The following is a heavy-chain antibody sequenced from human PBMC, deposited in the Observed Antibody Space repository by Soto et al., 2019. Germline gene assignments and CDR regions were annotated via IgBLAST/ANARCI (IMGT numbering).Heavy chain of an antibody. D-gene: IGHD2-15*01. Sequence: QVQLQESGPGLVKPSQTLSLTCTVSGGSISSGGYYWSWIRQHPGKGLEWIGYIYYSGSTYYNPSLKGRVTISVDTSKNQFSLKLSSVTAADTAVYYCARDRRYCSGGSCYSGWGSDYYYYMDVWGKGTTVTVSS. V-gene: IGHV4-31*03. CDR3: ARDRRYCSGGSCYSGWGSDYYYYMDV. J-gene: IGHJ6*03. CDR1: GGSISSGGYY. CDR2: IYYSGST.